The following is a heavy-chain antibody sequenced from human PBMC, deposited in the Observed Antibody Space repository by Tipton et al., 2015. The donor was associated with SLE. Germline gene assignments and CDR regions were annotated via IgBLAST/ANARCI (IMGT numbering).Heavy chain of an antibody. Sequence: SLRLSCAASGFTFSDYYMSWIRQAPGKGLEWISYISSSSSYTNYADSVKGRFTISRDNAKNSLYLQMNSLRAEDTAVYYCARAAVVGATGGDAFDIWGQGTIVTVSS. CDR3: ARAAVVGATGGDAFDI. D-gene: IGHD1-26*01. V-gene: IGHV3-11*05. J-gene: IGHJ3*02. CDR2: ISSSSSYT. CDR1: GFTFSDYY.